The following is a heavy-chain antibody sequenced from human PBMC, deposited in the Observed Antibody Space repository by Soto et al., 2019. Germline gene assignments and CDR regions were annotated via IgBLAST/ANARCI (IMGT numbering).Heavy chain of an antibody. CDR1: GGTFSRHA. J-gene: IGHJ4*02. D-gene: IGHD3-22*01. Sequence: QLVQSGPEVKKPGTSVKVSCKASGGTFSRHAISWVRQAPGQGLEWMGGIIPMFGTANHAQKFQGRVTIIVDESTSTAYMELSSLRSEDTATYYCARGWGYDSSDYYYAYWGQGTLVIVSS. V-gene: IGHV1-69*01. CDR2: IIPMFGTA. CDR3: ARGWGYDSSDYYYAY.